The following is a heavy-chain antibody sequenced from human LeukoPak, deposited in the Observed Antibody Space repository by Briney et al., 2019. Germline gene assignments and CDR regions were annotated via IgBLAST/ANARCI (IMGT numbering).Heavy chain of an antibody. CDR2: INHSGST. J-gene: IGHJ4*02. V-gene: IGHV4-34*01. CDR1: GGSFSGYY. CDR3: ARVGGYSYQELYYFDY. Sequence: PSETLSLTRAVYGGSFSGYYWSWIRQPPGKGLEWIGEINHSGSTNYNPSLKSQVTISVDTSKNQFSLKLSSVTAADTAVYYCARVGGYSYQELYYFDYWGQGTLVTVSS. D-gene: IGHD5-18*01.